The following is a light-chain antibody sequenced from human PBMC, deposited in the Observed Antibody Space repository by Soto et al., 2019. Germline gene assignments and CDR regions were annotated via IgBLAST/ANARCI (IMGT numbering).Light chain of an antibody. CDR3: QQANSFPIT. CDR1: QGIRSF. J-gene: IGKJ5*01. Sequence: DIQMTQSPSSVSASIGDRVTIICRASQGIRSFLAWYQQKPGKAPKLLIYAATTLQGGVPSRFSGSGSGTDFTLTISSLQPEDFATYYCQQANSFPITFGQGTRLEIK. CDR2: AAT. V-gene: IGKV1-12*01.